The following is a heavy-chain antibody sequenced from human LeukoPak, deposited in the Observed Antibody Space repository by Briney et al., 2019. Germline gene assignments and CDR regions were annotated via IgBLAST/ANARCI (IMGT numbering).Heavy chain of an antibody. V-gene: IGHV3-23*01. CDR2: ISGSGGTT. J-gene: IGHJ4*02. CDR1: GFTFSTYA. Sequence: GGSLRLSCAASGFTFSTYAMTWVRQAPGKGLDWVSGISGSGGTTYYADSVKGRFTISRDNSKNTLDLQMNSLRVEDTALYYCARDRLAVAGNYWGQGTLVTVSS. CDR3: ARDRLAVAGNY. D-gene: IGHD6-19*01.